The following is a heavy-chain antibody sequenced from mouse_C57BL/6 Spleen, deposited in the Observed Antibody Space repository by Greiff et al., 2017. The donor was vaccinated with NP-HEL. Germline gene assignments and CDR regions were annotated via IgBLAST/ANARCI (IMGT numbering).Heavy chain of an antibody. J-gene: IGHJ1*03. D-gene: IGHD1-1*01. V-gene: IGHV10-1*01. Sequence: EVQVVESGGGLVQPKGSLKLSCAASGFSFNTYAMNWVRQAPGKGLEWVARIRSKSNNYATYYADSVKDRFTISRDDSESMLYLQMNNLKTEDTAMYYCVRHGLYYGSSRYWYFDVWGTGTTVTVSS. CDR1: GFSFNTYA. CDR3: VRHGLYYGSSRYWYFDV. CDR2: IRSKSNNYAT.